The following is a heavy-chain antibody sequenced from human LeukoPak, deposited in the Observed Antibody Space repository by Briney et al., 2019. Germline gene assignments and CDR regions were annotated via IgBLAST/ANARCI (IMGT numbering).Heavy chain of an antibody. Sequence: GGSLRLPCAASGFTFSSYWMHWVRQAPGKGLVWVSRINSDGSSTSYADSVKGRFTISRDNARNTLYLQMNSLRAEDTAVYYCARDAYYDFWSGYPRYFDYWGQGTLVTVSS. V-gene: IGHV3-74*01. J-gene: IGHJ4*02. D-gene: IGHD3-3*01. CDR2: INSDGSST. CDR1: GFTFSSYW. CDR3: ARDAYYDFWSGYPRYFDY.